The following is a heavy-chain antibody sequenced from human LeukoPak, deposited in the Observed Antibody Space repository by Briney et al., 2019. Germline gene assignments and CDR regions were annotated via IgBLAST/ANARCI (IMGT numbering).Heavy chain of an antibody. CDR2: IYYSGST. D-gene: IGHD3-3*01. V-gene: IGHV4-59*01. Sequence: SETLSLTCTVSGGSISSYYWSWIRQPPGKGLEWIGYIYYSGSTNYNPSLKSRVTISVDTSKNQFSLKLSSVTAADTAVYYCARVRRDFWSGYYSDYWGQGTLVTVSS. CDR3: ARVRRDFWSGYYSDY. CDR1: GGSISSYY. J-gene: IGHJ4*02.